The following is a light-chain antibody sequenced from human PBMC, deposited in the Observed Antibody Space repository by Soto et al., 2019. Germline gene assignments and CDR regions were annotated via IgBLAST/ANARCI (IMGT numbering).Light chain of an antibody. V-gene: IGKV3-20*01. Sequence: EIVLTQSPGTLSLSPGERATLSCRASQSVRSNYLAWYQQKPGRAPRLLIYGASSRATGIPDRFSGSGSGTDFTLTISRPEPEDFAVYYCQQYGSSPRAFGGGTKVDIK. CDR1: QSVRSNY. J-gene: IGKJ4*01. CDR2: GAS. CDR3: QQYGSSPRA.